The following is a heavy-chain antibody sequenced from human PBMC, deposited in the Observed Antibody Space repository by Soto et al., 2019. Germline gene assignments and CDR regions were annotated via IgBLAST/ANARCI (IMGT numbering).Heavy chain of an antibody. J-gene: IGHJ4*02. Sequence: PSETLSLTCAVSGGSIGSGGYSWSWIRQPPGKGLEWIGYIYHSGSTYYNPSLKSRVTISVDTSKNQFSLKLSSVTAADTAVYYCARTLYSYGPRFDYWGQGTLVIVSS. CDR1: GGSIGSGGYS. CDR3: ARTLYSYGPRFDY. D-gene: IGHD5-18*01. V-gene: IGHV4-30-2*02. CDR2: IYHSGST.